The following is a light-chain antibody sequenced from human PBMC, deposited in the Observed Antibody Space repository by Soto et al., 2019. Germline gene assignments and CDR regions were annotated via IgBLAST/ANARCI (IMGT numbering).Light chain of an antibody. J-gene: IGKJ4*01. CDR2: DAS. Sequence: EIVLTQSPATLSLSPGERATLSCRASQSISTYLAWYQQKPGQAPRLLIYDASNRATGIPARFSGSGSGTDFTLTISSLEPEDFAVYYCQHRANWPLTFGGGTKVEIK. CDR3: QHRANWPLT. V-gene: IGKV3-11*01. CDR1: QSISTY.